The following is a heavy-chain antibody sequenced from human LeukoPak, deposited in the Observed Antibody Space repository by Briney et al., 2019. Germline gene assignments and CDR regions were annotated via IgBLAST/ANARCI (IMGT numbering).Heavy chain of an antibody. D-gene: IGHD2-8*02. J-gene: IGHJ4*02. CDR1: GFSFSSYG. Sequence: GGSLRLSCAASGFSFSSYGMHWVRQAPGKGLEWVAVMWYDGSNKYYADSVKGRFTISRDNSKNTLYLQMNNLRAEDTAVYYCARDTGPIDYWGQGTLVTVSS. CDR2: MWYDGSNK. V-gene: IGHV3-33*01. CDR3: ARDTGPIDY.